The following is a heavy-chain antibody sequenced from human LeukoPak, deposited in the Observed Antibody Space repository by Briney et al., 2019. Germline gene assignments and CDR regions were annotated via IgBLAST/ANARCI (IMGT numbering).Heavy chain of an antibody. Sequence: GRSLRLSCAASGFTFSSYAMHWVRQAPGKGLEWVAVISYDGSNEYYADSVKGRFTISRDNSKNTLYLQMNSLTPEDTAVYYCARDRGYEELLPQYYFAYWGQGTLVTVSS. CDR1: GFTFSSYA. V-gene: IGHV3-30*17. CDR3: ARDRGYEELLPQYYFAY. CDR2: ISYDGSNE. J-gene: IGHJ4*02. D-gene: IGHD1-26*01.